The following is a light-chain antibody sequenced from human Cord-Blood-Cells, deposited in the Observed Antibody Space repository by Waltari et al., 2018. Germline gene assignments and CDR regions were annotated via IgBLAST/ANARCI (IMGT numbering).Light chain of an antibody. V-gene: IGLV1-47*01. CDR2: RNN. CDR1: SSHIGSNY. J-gene: IGLJ3*02. CDR3: AAWDDSLSGWV. Sequence: QSVLTQPPSASGTHGQRVTISCSGSSSHIGSNYVYWYQQLPGTAPKLLIYRNNQRPSGVPDRFSGSKSGTSASLAISGLRSEDEADYYCAAWDDSLSGWVFGGGTKLTVL.